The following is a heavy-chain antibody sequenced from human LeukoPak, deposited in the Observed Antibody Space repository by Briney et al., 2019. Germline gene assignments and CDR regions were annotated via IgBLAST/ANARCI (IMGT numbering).Heavy chain of an antibody. CDR1: RFTVSSNY. D-gene: IGHD2-21*02. V-gene: IGHV3-53*01. CDR2: IYSGGST. J-gene: IGHJ3*02. Sequence: GGSLRLSCAASRFTVSSNYMSWVRQAPGKGLEWVSVIYSGGSTYYADSVKGRFTISRDNSKNTLYLQMNSLRAEDTAVYYCARECGGGDCHDAFDIWGQGTMVTVSS. CDR3: ARECGGGDCHDAFDI.